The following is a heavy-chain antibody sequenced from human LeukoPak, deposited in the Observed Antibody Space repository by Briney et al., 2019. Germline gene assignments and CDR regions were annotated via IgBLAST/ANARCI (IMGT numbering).Heavy chain of an antibody. J-gene: IGHJ5*02. CDR1: GGSFSGYY. CDR3: ARAVVAATTPTNWFDL. D-gene: IGHD2-15*01. Sequence: SETLSLTCAVYGGSFSGYYWSWIRQPPGKGLEWIGEINHSGSTNYNPSLKSRVTISVDTSKNQFSLKLSSVTAADTAVYYCARAVVAATTPTNWFDLWGQGTLVTVSS. V-gene: IGHV4-34*01. CDR2: INHSGST.